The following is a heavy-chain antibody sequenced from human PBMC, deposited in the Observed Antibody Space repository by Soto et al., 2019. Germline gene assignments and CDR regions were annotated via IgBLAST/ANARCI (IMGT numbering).Heavy chain of an antibody. Sequence: GESLKISCAASGFTFSSYAMSWVRQAPGKGLEWVSAISGSGGSTYYADSVKGRFTISRDNSKNTLYLQMNSLRAEDTAVYYCAKDRRGMVVVVAAIVLSSWGQGTLVTVSS. D-gene: IGHD2-15*01. CDR2: ISGSGGST. V-gene: IGHV3-23*01. J-gene: IGHJ5*02. CDR3: AKDRRGMVVVVAAIVLSS. CDR1: GFTFSSYA.